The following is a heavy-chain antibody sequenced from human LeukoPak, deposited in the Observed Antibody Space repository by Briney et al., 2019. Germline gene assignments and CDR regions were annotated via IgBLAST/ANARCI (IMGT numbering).Heavy chain of an antibody. CDR3: ATAVAVPWGY. D-gene: IGHD6-19*01. CDR1: GYTFTDYY. J-gene: IGHJ4*02. V-gene: IGHV1-69-2*01. CDR2: VDPEDGET. Sequence: ATVKISCKASGYTFTDYYMHWVQQAPGKGLEWMGRVDPEDGETIYAEKFQGRVTITADTSTDTAYMELSSLRSEDTAVYYCATAVAVPWGYWGQGTLATVSS.